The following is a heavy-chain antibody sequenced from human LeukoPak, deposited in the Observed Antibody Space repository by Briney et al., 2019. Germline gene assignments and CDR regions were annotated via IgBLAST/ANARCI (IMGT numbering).Heavy chain of an antibody. Sequence: SETLSLTCTVSGGSISSHYWSWIRQPPGKGLEWIGYISYSGSIDYNPSLKSRVTISVDTSNNQFSLRLTSVTASDTAVYYCAREESMVRGVSWFDPWGQGTLVTVSP. D-gene: IGHD3-10*01. CDR2: ISYSGSI. CDR3: AREESMVRGVSWFDP. V-gene: IGHV4-59*11. CDR1: GGSISSHY. J-gene: IGHJ5*02.